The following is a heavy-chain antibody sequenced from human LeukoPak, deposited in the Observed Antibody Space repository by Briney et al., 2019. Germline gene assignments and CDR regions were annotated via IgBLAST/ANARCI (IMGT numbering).Heavy chain of an antibody. CDR2: IYHSGST. D-gene: IGHD3-22*01. CDR1: GGSISSGGYY. Sequence: PSETLSLTCTVSGGSISSGGYYWSWIRQPPGKGLEWIGYIYHSGSTYYNPSLKSRVTISVDTSKNQFSLNLNSVTAADTAVYFCARDEGSAYPFDYWGQGTLVTVSS. V-gene: IGHV4-30-2*01. CDR3: ARDEGSAYPFDY. J-gene: IGHJ4*02.